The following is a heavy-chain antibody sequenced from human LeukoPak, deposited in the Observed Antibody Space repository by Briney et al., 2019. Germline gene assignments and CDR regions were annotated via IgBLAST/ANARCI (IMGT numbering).Heavy chain of an antibody. D-gene: IGHD1-26*01. V-gene: IGHV3-30-3*01. CDR2: ISYDRSNK. CDR3: ARAKNSGSYLWYYYYYYGMDV. CDR1: GFTFSSYA. Sequence: GRSLRLSCAASGFTFSSYAMHWVRQAPGKGLEWVAVISYDRSNKYYADSVKGRFTISRDNSKNTLYLQMNSLRAEDTAVYYCARAKNSGSYLWYYYYYYGMDVWGQGTTVTVSS. J-gene: IGHJ6*02.